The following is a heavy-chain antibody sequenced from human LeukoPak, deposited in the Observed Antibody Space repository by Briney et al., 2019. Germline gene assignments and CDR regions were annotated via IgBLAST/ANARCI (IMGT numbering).Heavy chain of an antibody. V-gene: IGHV1-69*13. CDR1: GGTFSSYA. Sequence: SVKVSCKASGGTFSSYAISWVRQAPGQGLEWMGGIIPIFGTANYAQKFRGRVTITADESTSTAYMELSSLRSEDTAVYYCARAWQVEIQAFDIWGQGTMVTVSS. J-gene: IGHJ3*02. CDR3: ARAWQVEIQAFDI. D-gene: IGHD5-24*01. CDR2: IIPIFGTA.